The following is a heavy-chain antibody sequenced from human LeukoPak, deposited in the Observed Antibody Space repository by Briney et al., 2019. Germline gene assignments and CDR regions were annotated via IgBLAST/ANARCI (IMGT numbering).Heavy chain of an antibody. CDR3: ARSYSSSSPLDV. CDR2: IIPIFGTA. V-gene: IGHV1-69*06. D-gene: IGHD6-6*01. Sequence: SVKVSCKASGYTFTSYDINWVRQATGQGLEWMGGIIPIFGTANYAQKFQGRVTITADKSTSTAYMELSSLRSEDTAVYYCARSYSSSSPLDVWGKGTTVTVSS. CDR1: GYTFTSYD. J-gene: IGHJ6*04.